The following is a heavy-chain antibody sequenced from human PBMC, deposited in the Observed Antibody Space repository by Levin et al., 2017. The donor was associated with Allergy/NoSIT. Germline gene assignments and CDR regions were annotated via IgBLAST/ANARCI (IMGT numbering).Heavy chain of an antibody. D-gene: IGHD6-13*01. J-gene: IGHJ4*02. CDR1: GFTFSSYA. V-gene: IGHV3-23*01. Sequence: GESLKISCAASGFTFSSYAMSWVRQAPGKGLEWVSAISGSGGSTYYADSVKGRFTISRDNSKNTLYLQMNSLRAEDTAVYYCAMIDPLAAARYFDYWGQGTLVTVSS. CDR3: AMIDPLAAARYFDY. CDR2: ISGSGGST.